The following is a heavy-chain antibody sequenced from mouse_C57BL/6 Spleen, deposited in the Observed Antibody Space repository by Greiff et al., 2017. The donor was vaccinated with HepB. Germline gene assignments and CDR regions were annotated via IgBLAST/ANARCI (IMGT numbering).Heavy chain of an antibody. Sequence: QVQLQQPGAELVKPGASVKLSCKASGYTFTSYWMHWVKQRPGQGLEWIGMIHPNSGSTNYNEKFKSKATLTVDKSSSTAYMQLSSLTSEDSAVYYCARGSLQTGTGSMDYWGQGTSVTVSS. CDR2: IHPNSGST. CDR1: GYTFTSYW. J-gene: IGHJ4*01. V-gene: IGHV1-64*01. CDR3: ARGSLQTGTGSMDY. D-gene: IGHD4-1*01.